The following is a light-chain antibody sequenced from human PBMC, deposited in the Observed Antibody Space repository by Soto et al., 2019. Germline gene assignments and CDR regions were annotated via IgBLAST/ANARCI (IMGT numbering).Light chain of an antibody. Sequence: EIVMTQSPSTLSVSPGERATLSCRASQSVSSSYLAWYQQKPCQAPRLLIYGASSRATGIPDRFSGSGSGTDFTLTISRLEPEDFAVYYCQQYGSSSTFGQGTRLEI. CDR1: QSVSSSY. J-gene: IGKJ5*01. CDR3: QQYGSSST. CDR2: GAS. V-gene: IGKV3-20*01.